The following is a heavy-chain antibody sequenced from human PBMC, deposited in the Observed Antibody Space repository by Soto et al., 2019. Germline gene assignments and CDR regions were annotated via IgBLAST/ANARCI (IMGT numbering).Heavy chain of an antibody. CDR1: GFSLSTSGVG. V-gene: IGHV2-5*02. Sequence: QITLKESGPTRVKPTQTLTLTCTLSGFSLSTSGVGVGWIRRPPGKALEWLALIYWDDDKRYSPSLKSRLTITKDTSKNQVVLTMTNMDPVDTATYYCAHRFRIAAAGTNYYYGMDVWGQGTTVTVSS. CDR3: AHRFRIAAAGTNYYYGMDV. J-gene: IGHJ6*02. D-gene: IGHD6-13*01. CDR2: IYWDDDK.